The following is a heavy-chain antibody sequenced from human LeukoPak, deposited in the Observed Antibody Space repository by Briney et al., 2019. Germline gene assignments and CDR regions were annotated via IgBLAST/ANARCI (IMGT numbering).Heavy chain of an antibody. V-gene: IGHV1-69*05. Sequence: SVKVSCKTSGGTCNNSAISWVRQAPGQGLEWLGGIMPLFGTAGYAQEFQGRVTITKDESTRTVYLELTSLTSDDTAVYYCARDVHGDYGSRWFDPWGQGTLVSVSS. D-gene: IGHD4-17*01. CDR1: GGTCNNSA. CDR3: ARDVHGDYGSRWFDP. J-gene: IGHJ5*02. CDR2: IMPLFGTA.